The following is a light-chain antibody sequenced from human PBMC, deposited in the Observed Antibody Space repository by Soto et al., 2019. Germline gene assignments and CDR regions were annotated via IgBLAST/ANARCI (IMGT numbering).Light chain of an antibody. CDR1: ESVSKW. Sequence: DIQMTQSPSTLSASIGDRVSITCRASESVSKWLAWHQQQPGKAPKLLIYDASTLQCGVPLRFSGSGSGTEFTLTLRSLQPDDIAPYYCQHYSSYTAWTVGEGTKVDIK. V-gene: IGKV1-5*01. J-gene: IGKJ1*01. CDR2: DAS. CDR3: QHYSSYTAWT.